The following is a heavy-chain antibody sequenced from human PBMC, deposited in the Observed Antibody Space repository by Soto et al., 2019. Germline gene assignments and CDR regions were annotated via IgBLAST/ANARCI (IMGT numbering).Heavy chain of an antibody. Sequence: ASVKVSCKASGYTFTSYAMHWVRQAPGQRLEWMGWINAGNGNTKYSQKFQGRVTITGDTSASTAYMELSSLRSEDTAVYYCARDIPYYDILTGYYLRYYYGMDVWGQGTTVTVSS. CDR1: GYTFTSYA. CDR2: INAGNGNT. V-gene: IGHV1-3*01. J-gene: IGHJ6*02. CDR3: ARDIPYYDILTGYYLRYYYGMDV. D-gene: IGHD3-9*01.